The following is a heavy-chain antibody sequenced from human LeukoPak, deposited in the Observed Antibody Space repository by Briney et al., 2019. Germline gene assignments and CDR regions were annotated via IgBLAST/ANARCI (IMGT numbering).Heavy chain of an antibody. CDR3: ARGEGNRGYSFDY. CDR1: GFTFSSYA. Sequence: PGRSLRLSCAASGFTFSSYAMHWVRQAPGKGLEWVAVISYDGSNKYYADSVKGRFTISRDNSKNTLYLQMNSLRAEDTAVYYCARGEGNRGYSFDYWGQGTLVTVSS. CDR2: ISYDGSNK. J-gene: IGHJ4*02. D-gene: IGHD5-18*01. V-gene: IGHV3-30-3*01.